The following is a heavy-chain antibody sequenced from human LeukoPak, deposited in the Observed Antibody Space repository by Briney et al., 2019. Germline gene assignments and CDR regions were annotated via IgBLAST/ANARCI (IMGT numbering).Heavy chain of an antibody. CDR1: GFTFSSYG. V-gene: IGHV3-30*03. CDR2: ISYDGSNK. D-gene: IGHD2-15*01. J-gene: IGHJ6*03. Sequence: GGSLRLSCAASGFTFSSYGIHWVRQAPGKGLEWVAVISYDGSNKYYADSVKGRFTISRDNSKNTLYLQMNSLRAEDTAVYYCARWCVTSLLPSFYYMDVWGKGTTVTISS. CDR3: ARWCVTSLLPSFYYMDV.